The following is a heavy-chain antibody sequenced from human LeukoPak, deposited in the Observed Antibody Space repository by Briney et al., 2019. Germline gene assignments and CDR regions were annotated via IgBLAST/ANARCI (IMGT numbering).Heavy chain of an antibody. Sequence: RGSLRLSCAASGFTFSDYYMSWIRQAPGKGLEWVSYINSSGSTIYYADSVKGRFTISRDNAKNSLCLQMNSLRAEDTAVYYCARRPAYLRAYYWGQGTLVTVSS. CDR2: INSSGSTI. D-gene: IGHD2-2*01. J-gene: IGHJ4*02. CDR1: GFTFSDYY. V-gene: IGHV3-11*04. CDR3: ARRPAYLRAYY.